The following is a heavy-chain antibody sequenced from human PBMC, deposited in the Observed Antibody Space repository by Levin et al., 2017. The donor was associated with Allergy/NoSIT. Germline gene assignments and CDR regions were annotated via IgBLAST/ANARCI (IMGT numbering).Heavy chain of an antibody. CDR1: GFTFSRYA. CDR3: AKNPCGGDCYHYFDY. Sequence: GESLKISCAASGFTFSRYAMSWVRQAPGKGLEWVSTITCSGGSTYYADSVKGRFTISRDNSKHTLFLQMHGLRAEDTAVYYCAKNPCGGDCYHYFDYWGQGTLVTVSS. J-gene: IGHJ4*02. CDR2: ITCSGGST. V-gene: IGHV3-23*01. D-gene: IGHD2-21*02.